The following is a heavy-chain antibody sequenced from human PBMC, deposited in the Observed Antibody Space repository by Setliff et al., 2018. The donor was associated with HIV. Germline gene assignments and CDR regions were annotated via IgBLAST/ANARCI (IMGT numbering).Heavy chain of an antibody. Sequence: PGGSLRLSCAASGFIFSNYWMSWVRQAPGKGLEWVAHINQDGSEKNYVDSVKGRFTISRDNAKTSLSLQMNSLTAEDTAVYYCARDPGNGAVDYWGQGTLVTVSS. CDR3: ARDPGNGAVDY. J-gene: IGHJ4*02. CDR2: INQDGSEK. V-gene: IGHV3-7*01. CDR1: GFIFSNYW.